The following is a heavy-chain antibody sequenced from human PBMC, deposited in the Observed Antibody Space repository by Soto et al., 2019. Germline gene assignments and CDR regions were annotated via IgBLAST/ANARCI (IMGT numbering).Heavy chain of an antibody. CDR1: GYTSTNYG. V-gene: IGHV1-18*04. J-gene: IGHJ5*02. D-gene: IGHD6-19*01. Sequence: ASVKVSCKASGYTSTNYGISWVRQAPGQGLEWMGWISAYNGNTNYAQKLQGRVTMTTDTSTSTAYMELRSLRSDDTAVYYCAREPGSGHDHWFDPWGQGTLVTVSS. CDR2: ISAYNGNT. CDR3: AREPGSGHDHWFDP.